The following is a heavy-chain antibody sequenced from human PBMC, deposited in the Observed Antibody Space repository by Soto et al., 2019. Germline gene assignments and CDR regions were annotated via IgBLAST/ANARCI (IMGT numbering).Heavy chain of an antibody. CDR3: ATTDPTYYDSSGFDY. J-gene: IGHJ4*02. Sequence: QVQLVQSGAEVKKPGSSVKVTCKASGGTFSSYAISWVRQAPGQGLEWMGGIIPIFGTANYAQKFQGRVTITADESTSTAYMELSSLRSEDTAVYYCATTDPTYYDSSGFDYWGQGTLVTVSS. V-gene: IGHV1-69*01. D-gene: IGHD3-22*01. CDR2: IIPIFGTA. CDR1: GGTFSSYA.